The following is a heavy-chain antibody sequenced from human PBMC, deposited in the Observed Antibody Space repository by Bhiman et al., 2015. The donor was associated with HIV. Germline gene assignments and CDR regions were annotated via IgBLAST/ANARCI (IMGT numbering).Heavy chain of an antibody. CDR1: GFTFSSYV. V-gene: IGHV3-30-3*01. CDR2: ISYDGSNK. J-gene: IGHJ4*02. CDR3: ASVQIPG. D-gene: IGHD2-21*01. Sequence: QVQLVESGGGVVQPGRSLRLSCAASGFTFSSYVMHWVRQAPGKGLEWVAVISYDGSNKYYADSVKGRFTISRDNSKNTLYLQMNSLRAEDTAVYYCASVQIPGWGQGTLVTVSS.